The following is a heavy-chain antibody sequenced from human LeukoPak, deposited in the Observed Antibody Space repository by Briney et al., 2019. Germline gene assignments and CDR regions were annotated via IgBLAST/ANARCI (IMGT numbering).Heavy chain of an antibody. CDR3: ARASITWVAFDI. Sequence: SETLSLTCAVYGGSFSGYYWSWIRHPPGKGLEWIGEINHSGSTNYNPSLKSRVTMSVDASMNQFSLKLSSVTAADPAVYYYARASITWVAFDIWGQGTMVTVSS. J-gene: IGHJ3*02. CDR2: INHSGST. CDR1: GGSFSGYY. D-gene: IGHD5-24*01. V-gene: IGHV4-34*01.